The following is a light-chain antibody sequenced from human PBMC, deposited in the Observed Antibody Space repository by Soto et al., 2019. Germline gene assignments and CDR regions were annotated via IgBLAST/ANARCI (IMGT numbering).Light chain of an antibody. Sequence: QSALTQPASVSGSPGQSITISCTGTSSDVGGYNYVSWYQQHPGKAPKLMIYEVSNRPSGVSNRFSGSKSGNTASLTISGLHTEDEADYYCSSYTRSSTLVFGTGTKLPVL. V-gene: IGLV2-14*01. CDR3: SSYTRSSTLV. CDR2: EVS. CDR1: SSDVGGYNY. J-gene: IGLJ1*01.